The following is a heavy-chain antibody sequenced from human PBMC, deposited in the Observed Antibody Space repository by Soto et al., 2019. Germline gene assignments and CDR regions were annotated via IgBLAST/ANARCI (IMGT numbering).Heavy chain of an antibody. J-gene: IGHJ6*02. D-gene: IGHD3-10*01. CDR2: IYYSGST. V-gene: IGHV4-59*01. Sequence: SETLSLTCTVSGGSISSYYWSWIRQPPGKGLEWIGYIYYSGSTNYNPSLKSRVTISVDTSKNQFSLKLSSVTAADTAVYYCARKGLRGVRYYYGMDVWGQGTTVTVSS. CDR3: ARKGLRGVRYYYGMDV. CDR1: GGSISSYY.